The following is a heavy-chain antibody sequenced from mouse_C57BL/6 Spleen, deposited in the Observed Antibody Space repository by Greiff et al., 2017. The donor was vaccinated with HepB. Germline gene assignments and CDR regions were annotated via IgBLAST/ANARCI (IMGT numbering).Heavy chain of an antibody. CDR3: TRLTAQAIPFAY. Sequence: DVMLVESGEGLVKPGGSLKLSCAASGFTFSSYAMSWVRQTPEKRLEWVAYISSGGDYIYYADTVKGQFTISRDNARNTLYLQMSSLKSEDTAMYYCTRLTAQAIPFAYWGQGTLVTVSA. CDR2: ISSGGDYI. V-gene: IGHV5-9-1*02. CDR1: GFTFSSYA. J-gene: IGHJ3*01. D-gene: IGHD3-2*02.